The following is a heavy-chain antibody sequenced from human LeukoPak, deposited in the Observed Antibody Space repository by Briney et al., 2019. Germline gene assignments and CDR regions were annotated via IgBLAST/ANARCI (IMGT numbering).Heavy chain of an antibody. D-gene: IGHD3-22*01. J-gene: IGHJ5*02. CDR3: ARTSVVVIDP. V-gene: IGHV4-34*01. Sequence: SETLSLTCAVYGGSFTGYYWSWIRQPPGKGLGWSGVINHSGSTNYNSSRKSRVTISVDTSKNQFSLKLSSVTAADTAVYYCARTSVVVIDPWGQGTLVTISS. CDR2: INHSGST. CDR1: GGSFTGYY.